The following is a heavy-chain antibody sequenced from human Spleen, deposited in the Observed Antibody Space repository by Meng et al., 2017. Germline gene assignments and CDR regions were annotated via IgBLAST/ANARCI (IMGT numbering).Heavy chain of an antibody. CDR1: GGSISSYY. CDR2: IYYSGST. D-gene: IGHD6-19*01. CDR3: AALIAVADPFDY. Sequence: SETLSLTCTVSGGSISSYYWSWIRQPPGKGLEWIGYIYYSGSTNYNPSLKSRVTISVDTSKNQFSLKLSSVTAADTAVYYCAALIAVADPFDYWGQGTMVTVSS. J-gene: IGHJ4*02. V-gene: IGHV4-59*01.